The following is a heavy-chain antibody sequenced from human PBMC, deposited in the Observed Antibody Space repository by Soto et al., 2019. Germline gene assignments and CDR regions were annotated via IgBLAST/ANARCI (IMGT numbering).Heavy chain of an antibody. CDR2: FTPYNGNT. CDR3: AGGGYWTTPSCPQFDY. CDR1: GYTFFNYE. D-gene: IGHD2-2*01. J-gene: IGHJ4*02. Sequence: QIQLVQSGAEVKKPGASVKVSCRASGYTFFNYETTWVRQAPGQGLEWMGLFTPYNGNTNYEQNLQGRVIMTTDTSSSTALMELRSLRSDAAAVYYCAGGGYWTTPSCPQFDYWGQGTLVTFSS. V-gene: IGHV1-18*01.